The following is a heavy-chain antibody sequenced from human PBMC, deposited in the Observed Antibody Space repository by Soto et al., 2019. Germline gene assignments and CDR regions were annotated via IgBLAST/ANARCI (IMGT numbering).Heavy chain of an antibody. D-gene: IGHD2-2*01. V-gene: IGHV1-18*01. CDR3: ASTQGSGYCSSASCSNGMDV. Sequence: ASVXVSFKASWYIFSSHGVTFVRQAPGQGLECIGLISVYNGDTNYAQNFQDRVTMTTDTSTKTAYMDLRSLRFDDTAVYYCASTQGSGYCSSASCSNGMDVWGQGTTV. J-gene: IGHJ6*02. CDR2: ISVYNGDT. CDR1: WYIFSSHG.